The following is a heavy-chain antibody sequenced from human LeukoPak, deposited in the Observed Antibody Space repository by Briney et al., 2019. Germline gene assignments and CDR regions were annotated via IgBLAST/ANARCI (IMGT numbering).Heavy chain of an antibody. J-gene: IGHJ3*02. CDR2: MKQDGSEN. V-gene: IGHV3-7*01. Sequence: GGSLRLSCAASGFTFSSYSMNWVRQAPGKGLEWVANMKQDGSENYYVDSVKGRFTTSRDNAKNSLYLQMNSLRAEDTAVYYCARDVGNGAFDIWGQGTMVTVSS. CDR3: ARDVGNGAFDI. D-gene: IGHD7-27*01. CDR1: GFTFSSYS.